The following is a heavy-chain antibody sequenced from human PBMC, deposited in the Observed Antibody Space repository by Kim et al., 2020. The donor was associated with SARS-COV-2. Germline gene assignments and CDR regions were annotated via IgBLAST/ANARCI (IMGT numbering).Heavy chain of an antibody. D-gene: IGHD6-19*01. CDR3: AKDSLLRSLQVAVADGGYFDY. CDR1: GFTFSSYG. Sequence: GGSLRLSCAASGFTFSSYGMHWVRQAPGKGLEWVAVISYDGSNKYYADSVKGRFTISRDNSKNTLYLQMNSLRAEDTAVYYCAKDSLLRSLQVAVADGGYFDYWGQGTLVTVSS. CDR2: ISYDGSNK. J-gene: IGHJ4*02. V-gene: IGHV3-30*18.